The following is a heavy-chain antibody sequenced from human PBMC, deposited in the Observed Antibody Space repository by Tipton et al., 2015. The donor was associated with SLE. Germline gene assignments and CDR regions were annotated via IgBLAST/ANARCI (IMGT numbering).Heavy chain of an antibody. CDR1: GFTFSSYA. V-gene: IGHV3-30*02. CDR2: IRYDRSNK. J-gene: IGHJ4*02. Sequence: SLRLSCAASGFTFSSYAMHWVRQAPGEGLEWVAFIRYDRSNKYYADSVKGRFTISRDNSKNTLYLQMNSLRAEDTAVYYCAKRTGNSYGPFDYWGQGVLVTVSS. D-gene: IGHD3/OR15-3a*01. CDR3: AKRTGNSYGPFDY.